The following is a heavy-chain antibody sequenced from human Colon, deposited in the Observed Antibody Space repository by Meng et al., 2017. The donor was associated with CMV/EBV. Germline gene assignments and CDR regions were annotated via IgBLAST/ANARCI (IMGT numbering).Heavy chain of an antibody. D-gene: IGHD1-26*01. V-gene: IGHV3-23*01. CDR2: ISNSGGST. CDR3: ARDPEFGALDF. J-gene: IGHJ4*02. CDR1: GFTFSTYA. Sequence: GESLKISCAASGFTFSTYAMSWVRQAPGKGLEWVSSISNSGGSTFYADSVKGRFTISRDNSKSTLYLQMNSLRGEDTAVYYCARDPEFGALDFWGQGTLVTVSS.